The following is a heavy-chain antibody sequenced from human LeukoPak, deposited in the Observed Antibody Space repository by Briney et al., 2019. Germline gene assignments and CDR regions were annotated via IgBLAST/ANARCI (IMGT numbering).Heavy chain of an antibody. CDR1: GGSISSYY. J-gene: IGHJ6*02. CDR3: ARAIGGYYDILTGYYTDYGMDV. V-gene: IGHV4-59*01. Sequence: SETLSLTCTVSGGSISSYYWSWIRQPPGKGLEWIGYIYYSGSTNYNPSLKSRVTISVDTSKNQFSLKLSSVTAADTAVYYCARAIGGYYDILTGYYTDYGMDVWGQGTTVTVSS. D-gene: IGHD3-9*01. CDR2: IYYSGST.